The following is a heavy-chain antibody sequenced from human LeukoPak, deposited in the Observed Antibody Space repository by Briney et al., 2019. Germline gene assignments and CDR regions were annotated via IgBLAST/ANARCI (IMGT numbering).Heavy chain of an antibody. Sequence: SVKVSCKASGGIFNNYIISWVRQAPGQGLEWMGGIIPNVGTTNYAQKFQGRVTITADESTTTVYMELSSLRSEDTAVYYCARDRGVSCYPRCRFDYWGQGTLVTVSS. CDR2: IIPNVGTT. J-gene: IGHJ4*02. CDR3: ARDRGVSCYPRCRFDY. V-gene: IGHV1-69*13. CDR1: GGIFNNYI. D-gene: IGHD2-15*01.